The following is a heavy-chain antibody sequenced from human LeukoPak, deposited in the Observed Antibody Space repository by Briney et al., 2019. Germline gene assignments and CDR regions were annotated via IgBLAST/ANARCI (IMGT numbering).Heavy chain of an antibody. D-gene: IGHD6-19*01. V-gene: IGHV3-30-3*01. CDR3: ASSGWYGDY. CDR2: ISYDGSNK. Sequence: GRSLRLSCAASGFTFSSYAMHWVRQAPGKGLEWVAVISYDGSNKYYADSVKGRFTISRDNSKNTLYLQMNSLRAEDTAVYYCASSGWYGDYWGQGTLVTVFS. J-gene: IGHJ4*02. CDR1: GFTFSSYA.